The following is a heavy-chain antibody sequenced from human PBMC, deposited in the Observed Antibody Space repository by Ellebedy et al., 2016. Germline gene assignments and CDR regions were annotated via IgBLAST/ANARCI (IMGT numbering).Heavy chain of an antibody. CDR1: GYSFTSYW. CDR2: VFPGDSDT. J-gene: IGHJ4*02. D-gene: IGHD3-10*01. Sequence: GESLKISCKASGYSFTSYWIAWVRQMPGKGLEWMGIVFPGDSDTRYSPSFQGQVTVSADKSISTAYLQWSSLKASDSAMYYCARGSGYSDYWGQGTLVTVSS. CDR3: ARGSGYSDY. V-gene: IGHV5-51*01.